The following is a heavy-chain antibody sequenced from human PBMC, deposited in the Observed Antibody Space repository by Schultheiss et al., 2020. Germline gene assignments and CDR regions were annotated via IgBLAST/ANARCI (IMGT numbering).Heavy chain of an antibody. D-gene: IGHD1-26*01. CDR1: GFTFSSHG. J-gene: IGHJ4*02. CDR2: ILYDGTNK. Sequence: GGSLRLSCAASGFTFSSHGMHWVRQAPGKGLEWVAVILYDGTNKYYADSVKGRFTVSRDNSKNTLFLQMNSLRAEDTAVYYCAKGRVGTNQYYFDYWGQGTLVTVSS. V-gene: IGHV3-30*18. CDR3: AKGRVGTNQYYFDY.